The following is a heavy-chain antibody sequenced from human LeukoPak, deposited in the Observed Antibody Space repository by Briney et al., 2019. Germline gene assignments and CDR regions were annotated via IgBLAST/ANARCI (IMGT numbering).Heavy chain of an antibody. D-gene: IGHD6-19*01. V-gene: IGHV3-23*01. CDR3: AKESTSGWYSYFDY. CDR2: ISGSGGST. Sequence: GGSLRLSCAASGFTFSSYAMSWVRQASGKGLEWVSTISGSGGSTYYADSVKGRFTISRDNSKNTLYLQMNGLRAEDTAVYYCAKESTSGWYSYFDYWGQGTLVTVSS. CDR1: GFTFSSYA. J-gene: IGHJ4*02.